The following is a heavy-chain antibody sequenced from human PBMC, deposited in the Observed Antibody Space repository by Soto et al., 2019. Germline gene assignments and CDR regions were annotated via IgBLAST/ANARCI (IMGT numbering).Heavy chain of an antibody. CDR3: ATSQKGYNWNYFDH. J-gene: IGHJ4*02. V-gene: IGHV4-39*01. CDR1: GGSISGSYYY. Sequence: KSSETLSLTCAVSGGSISGSYYYWAWLRQSPGKGPEWIGSVFYTGFTSYNPSLESRVSVSVDTSKSQFSLKLSAVTAADTAVYYCATSQKGYNWNYFDHWGQGALVTVCS. D-gene: IGHD1-20*01. CDR2: VFYTGFT.